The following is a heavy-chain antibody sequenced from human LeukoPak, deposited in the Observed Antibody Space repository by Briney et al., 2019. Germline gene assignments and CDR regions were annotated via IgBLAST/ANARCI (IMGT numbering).Heavy chain of an antibody. D-gene: IGHD2-8*02. V-gene: IGHV4-61*02. CDR2: IYTSGST. J-gene: IGHJ2*01. CDR1: GGSISSGSYY. CDR3: ARRPAGARYFDL. Sequence: SSETLSLTCTVSGGSISSGSYYWSWIRQPAGKGLEWIGRIYTSGSTNYNPSLKSRVTISVDTSKNQFSLKLSSVTAADTAVYYCARRPAGARYFDLRGRGTLVTVSS.